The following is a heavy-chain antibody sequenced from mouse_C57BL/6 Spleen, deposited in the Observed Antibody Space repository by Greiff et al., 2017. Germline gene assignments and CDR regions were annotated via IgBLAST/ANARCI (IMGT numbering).Heavy chain of an antibody. D-gene: IGHD2-4*01. CDR1: GFTFTDYY. CDR2: IRNKANGYTT. J-gene: IGHJ4*01. V-gene: IGHV7-3*01. CDR3: ARSPIYYDDDENAMDY. Sequence: EVKLMESGGGLVQPGGSLSLSCAASGFTFTDYYMSWVRQPPGKALEWLGFIRNKANGYTTEYSASVKGRFTISRDNSQSILYLQMNALRAEDSATYYCARSPIYYDDDENAMDYWGQGTSVTVYS.